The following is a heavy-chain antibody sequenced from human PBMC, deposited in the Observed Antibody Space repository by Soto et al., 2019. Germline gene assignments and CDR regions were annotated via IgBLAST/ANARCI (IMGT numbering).Heavy chain of an antibody. V-gene: IGHV3-23*01. CDR3: AKHQQYYYYYYGMDV. D-gene: IGHD6-13*01. CDR1: GFTFSSYA. J-gene: IGHJ6*02. Sequence: GGSLRLSCAASGFTFSSYAMSWVRQAPGKGLGWVSAISGSGGSTYYADSVKGRFTISRDNSKNTLYLQMNSLRAEDIAVYYCAKHQQYYYYYYGMDVWGQGTTVTVSS. CDR2: ISGSGGST.